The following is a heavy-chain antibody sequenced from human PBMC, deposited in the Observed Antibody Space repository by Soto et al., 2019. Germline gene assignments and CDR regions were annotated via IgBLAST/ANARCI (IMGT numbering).Heavy chain of an antibody. D-gene: IGHD3-3*01. CDR2: IYYSGST. V-gene: IGHV4-59*08. CDR3: ARPGFLEWTGAFNI. J-gene: IGHJ3*02. Sequence: SETLSLTCTVSGGFISSYYWSWIRQPPGKGLEWIGNIYYSGSTNYNPSLKGRVILSVDTSKNQFSLKLYSVTAADTAVYYCARPGFLEWTGAFNIWGQGTKVTVSS. CDR1: GGFISSYY.